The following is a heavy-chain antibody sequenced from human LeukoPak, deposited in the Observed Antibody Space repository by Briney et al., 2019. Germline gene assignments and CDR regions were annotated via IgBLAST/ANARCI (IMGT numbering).Heavy chain of an antibody. Sequence: ASVKVSCKASGYTFTSYYMHWVRQAPGQGLEWMGIINPSGGSTSYAQKFQGRVTITADESTSTAYMELSSLRSEDTAVYYCASGYSSSWYMGFGYYYYYMDVWGKGTTVTVSS. CDR3: ASGYSSSWYMGFGYYYYYMDV. J-gene: IGHJ6*03. D-gene: IGHD6-13*01. CDR2: INPSGGST. V-gene: IGHV1-46*01. CDR1: GYTFTSYY.